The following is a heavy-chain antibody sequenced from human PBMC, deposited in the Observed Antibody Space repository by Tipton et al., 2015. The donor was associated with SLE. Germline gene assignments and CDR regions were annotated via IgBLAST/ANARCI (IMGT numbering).Heavy chain of an antibody. Sequence: TLSLTCAVYGGSFSGYYWSWIRQPPGKGLEWIGEINHSGSTNYNPSLKSRVTISADTSKNQFSLKLSSVTAADTAVYYCASLDSSGWSDAFDIWGQGTMVTVSS. D-gene: IGHD6-19*01. CDR3: ASLDSSGWSDAFDI. V-gene: IGHV4-34*01. J-gene: IGHJ3*02. CDR2: INHSGST. CDR1: GGSFSGYY.